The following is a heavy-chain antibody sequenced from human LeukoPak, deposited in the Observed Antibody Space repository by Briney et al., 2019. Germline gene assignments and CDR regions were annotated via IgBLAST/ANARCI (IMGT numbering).Heavy chain of an antibody. CDR2: IYPGDSDT. J-gene: IGHJ4*02. CDR1: GYSFTSYW. Sequence: GESLKISCKGSGYSFTSYWIGWVRQMPGKGLEWMGNIYPGDSDTRYSPSFQGQVTISADKSISTAYLQWSSLKASDTAMYYCARLLDVWGSYRYFDYWGQGTLVTVSS. D-gene: IGHD3-16*02. V-gene: IGHV5-51*01. CDR3: ARLLDVWGSYRYFDY.